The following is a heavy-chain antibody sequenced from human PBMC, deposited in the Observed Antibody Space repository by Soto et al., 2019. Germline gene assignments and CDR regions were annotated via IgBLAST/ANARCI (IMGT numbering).Heavy chain of an antibody. Sequence: QVQLVQSGAEVRKPGSSVTVSCKASGGTFSNYAISWVRQAPGQGLEWMGGIIPIVGTGSYAQKFQGRVTITADEPTTTAHMELSSLRLEATAVYYCARVVILVPTASTHYYYHMDVWGPGTTVTVSS. CDR2: IIPIVGTG. V-gene: IGHV1-69*01. CDR3: ARVVILVPTASTHYYYHMDV. J-gene: IGHJ6*02. D-gene: IGHD2-2*01. CDR1: GGTFSNYA.